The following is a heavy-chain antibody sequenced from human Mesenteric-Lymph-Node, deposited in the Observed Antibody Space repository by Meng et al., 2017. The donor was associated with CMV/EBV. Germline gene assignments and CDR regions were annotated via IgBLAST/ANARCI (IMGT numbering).Heavy chain of an antibody. D-gene: IGHD6-13*01. J-gene: IGHJ4*02. CDR3: AKDLSVQRGIAAAGTLVEY. CDR1: GFIFDDYA. CDR2: ISWDGGAT. V-gene: IGHV3-43D*03. Sequence: GSLRLSCAASGFIFDDYAMHWVRQAPGKGLEWVSLISWDGGATYYADSVKGRFAISRDNSQNSLYLQMNSLRSEDTAFYYCAKDLSVQRGIAAAGTLVEYWGQGTLVTVSS.